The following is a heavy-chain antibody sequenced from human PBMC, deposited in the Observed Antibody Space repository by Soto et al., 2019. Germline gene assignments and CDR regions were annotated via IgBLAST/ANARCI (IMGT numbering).Heavy chain of an antibody. V-gene: IGHV3-23*01. CDR3: FDP. J-gene: IGHJ5*02. CDR2: ITGSDDST. CDR1: GFTFSNYA. Sequence: SLRLSCAASGFTFSNYAMSWVRQAPGKGLEWVASITGSDDSTYYADSVKGRFTISRDNSKDTLYLQMNSLRAEDTALYYWFDPWGQGTLVTVSS.